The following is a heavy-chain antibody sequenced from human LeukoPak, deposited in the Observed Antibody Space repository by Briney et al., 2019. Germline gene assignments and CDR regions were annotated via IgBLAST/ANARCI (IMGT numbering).Heavy chain of an antibody. J-gene: IGHJ4*02. D-gene: IGHD6-13*01. Sequence: SETLSLTCAVYGGSFSGYYWSWIRQPPGKGLEWIGEINHSGSTNYNPSLKSRVTISVDTSKNQFSLKLSSVTAADTAVYYCARAGSSWYLVSRGFDYWGQGTLVTVSS. CDR1: GGSFSGYY. CDR2: INHSGST. CDR3: ARAGSSWYLVSRGFDY. V-gene: IGHV4-34*01.